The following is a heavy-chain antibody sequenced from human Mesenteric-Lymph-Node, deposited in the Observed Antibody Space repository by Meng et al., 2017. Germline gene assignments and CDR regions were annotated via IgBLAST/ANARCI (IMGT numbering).Heavy chain of an antibody. CDR2: INPNTGDT. CDR1: GGTFSSYA. Sequence: ASVKVSCKASGGTFSSYAISWVRQAPGQGLEWMGWINPNTGDTKYAQKFQGRVTMTRDTSISTAYMELSRLRSDDTAVYYCARGGGVMSSKDYWGQGTLVTVSS. J-gene: IGHJ4*02. V-gene: IGHV1-2*02. CDR3: ARGGGVMSSKDY. D-gene: IGHD2-21*01.